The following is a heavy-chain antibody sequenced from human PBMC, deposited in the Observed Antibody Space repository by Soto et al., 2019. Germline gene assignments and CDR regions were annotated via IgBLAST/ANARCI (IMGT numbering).Heavy chain of an antibody. CDR2: ISAYNGNT. D-gene: IGHD2-15*01. V-gene: IGHV1-18*04. J-gene: IGHJ6*02. CDR1: GYTFTSYG. Sequence: ASVKVSCKASGYTFTSYGISWVRQAPGQGLEWMGGISAYNGNTNYAQKLQGRVTITTDTSTSTAYMELRSLRSDDTAVYYCARGGGSRYCSGGSCYGPSYYYYGMDVWGQGTTVTVSS. CDR3: ARGGGSRYCSGGSCYGPSYYYYGMDV.